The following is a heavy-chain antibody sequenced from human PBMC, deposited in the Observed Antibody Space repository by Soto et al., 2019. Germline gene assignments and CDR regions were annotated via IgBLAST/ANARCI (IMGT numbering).Heavy chain of an antibody. Sequence: QVQLVESGGGVVQPGRSLRLSCAASGFTFSNYGMHWVRQAPGKGLEWVAVMSYDGNNKHYAESVKGRFTISRDNSKNTLSLQMNSLRAEDTAVYYCAKDTLFGVVIPDYYGMDVWGQGTTVTVSS. J-gene: IGHJ6*02. CDR1: GFTFSNYG. V-gene: IGHV3-30*18. D-gene: IGHD3-3*01. CDR2: MSYDGNNK. CDR3: AKDTLFGVVIPDYYGMDV.